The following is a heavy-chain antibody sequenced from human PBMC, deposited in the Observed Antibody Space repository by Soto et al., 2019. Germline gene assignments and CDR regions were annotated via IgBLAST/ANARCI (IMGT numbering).Heavy chain of an antibody. D-gene: IGHD2-2*01. Sequence: PGGSLRLSCVASGFTFSKYAMSWVRQAPGKGLEWVSAISGSGADSYYADSVKGRFTISRDRSKNTLFMQMNSLKASDTAMYYCGKHEGYCSSTTCSSVDYWGQGTLVTV. V-gene: IGHV3-23*01. J-gene: IGHJ4*02. CDR2: ISGSGADS. CDR3: GKHEGYCSSTTCSSVDY. CDR1: GFTFSKYA.